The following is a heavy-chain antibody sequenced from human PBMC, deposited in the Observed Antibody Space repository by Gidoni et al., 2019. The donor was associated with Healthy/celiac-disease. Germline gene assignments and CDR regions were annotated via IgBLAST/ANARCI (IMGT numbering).Heavy chain of an antibody. D-gene: IGHD2-21*02. CDR2: IAYDGSNK. Sequence: QVQLVESGGGVVQPGRSLSLSCAASGFTFRSHARHWVRQAPGKWLEWVAVIAYDGSNKYYADSVKCRFTISRDNSKNTLYLQMNSLRAEDTAVYYCARDDIVVGTDADAFDIWGQGTMVTVSS. V-gene: IGHV3-30-3*01. CDR1: GFTFRSHA. J-gene: IGHJ3*02. CDR3: ARDDIVVGTDADAFDI.